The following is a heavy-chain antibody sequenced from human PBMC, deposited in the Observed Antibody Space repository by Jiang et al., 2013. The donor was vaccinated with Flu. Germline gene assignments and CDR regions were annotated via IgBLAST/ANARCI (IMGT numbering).Heavy chain of an antibody. D-gene: IGHD6-19*01. V-gene: IGHV3-30-3*01. CDR3: AREVRVWQWPGFMDV. Sequence: VEVWGRRGPAWEVPETXPCAASGFTFSSYAMHWVRQAPGKGLEWVAVISYDGSNKYYADSVKGRFTISRDNSKNTLYLQMNSLRAEDTAVYYCAREVRVWQWPGFMDVWGQGTTVTVSS. CDR2: ISYDGSNK. CDR1: GFTFSSYA. J-gene: IGHJ6*02.